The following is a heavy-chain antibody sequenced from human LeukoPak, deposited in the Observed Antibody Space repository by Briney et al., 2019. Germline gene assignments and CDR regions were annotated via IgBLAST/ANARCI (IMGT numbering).Heavy chain of an antibody. V-gene: IGHV3-23*01. CDR1: GFTFSSYA. Sequence: GGSLRLSCAASGFTFSSYAMSWVRQAPGKGLEWASAISGSGGSTYYADSVKGRFIISRDNSKNTLYVQMNSLRAEDTAVYYCARGALYYMDVWGKGTTVTISS. CDR3: ARGALYYMDV. CDR2: ISGSGGST. J-gene: IGHJ6*03.